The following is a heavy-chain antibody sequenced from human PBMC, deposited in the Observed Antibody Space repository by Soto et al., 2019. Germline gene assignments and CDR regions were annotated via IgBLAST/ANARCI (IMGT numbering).Heavy chain of an antibody. Sequence: GASVKVSCKASGYTFTSYGIIWVRQAPGQGLEWMGWISAYNGNTNYAQKLQGRVTMTTDTSTSTAYMELRSLRSDDTAVYYCARGSSSSQFYYYYGMDVWGQGTTVTVSS. J-gene: IGHJ6*02. V-gene: IGHV1-18*01. CDR2: ISAYNGNT. CDR3: ARGSSSSQFYYYYGMDV. D-gene: IGHD6-6*01. CDR1: GYTFTSYG.